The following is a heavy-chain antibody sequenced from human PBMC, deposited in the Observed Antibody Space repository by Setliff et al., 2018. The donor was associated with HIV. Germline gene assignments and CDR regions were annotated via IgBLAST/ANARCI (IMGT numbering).Heavy chain of an antibody. CDR2: IYNSAST. CDR1: GASINSGYDY. CDR3: ARTSYNFWGGPDS. Sequence: SETLSLTCTVSGASINSGYDYWVWIRQPPGKGLQWIGSIYNSASTYYSPSLKRRVIMSVDPSKNRFSLRLSSVSAADTAVYYCARTSYNFWGGPDSWGQGTLVTVSS. V-gene: IGHV4-39*02. J-gene: IGHJ4*02. D-gene: IGHD3-3*01.